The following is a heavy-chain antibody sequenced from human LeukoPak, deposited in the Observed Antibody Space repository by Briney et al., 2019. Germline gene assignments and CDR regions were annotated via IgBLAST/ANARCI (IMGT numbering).Heavy chain of an antibody. Sequence: SETLSLTCAVYGGSFSGYYWSWIRQPPGKGLEWIGEINHSGSTNYNPSLKSRVTMSIDTSKNQFSLKLSSVTAADTAMYYCARDQYYYDTSGYYLFDYWGQGTLVTVSS. CDR3: ARDQYYYDTSGYYLFDY. J-gene: IGHJ4*02. D-gene: IGHD3-22*01. V-gene: IGHV4-34*01. CDR2: INHSGST. CDR1: GGSFSGYY.